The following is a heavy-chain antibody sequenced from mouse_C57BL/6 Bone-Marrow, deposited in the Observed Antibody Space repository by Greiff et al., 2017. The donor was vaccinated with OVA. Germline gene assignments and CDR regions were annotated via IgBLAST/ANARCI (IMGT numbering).Heavy chain of an antibody. CDR3: ARDDGYFFEY. Sequence: QVQLQQSGAEVVRPGASVKLSCKASGYTFTDHYINWVKQRPGQGLEWIARIYPGSGNTYYNEKFKGKATLTAEKSSNTAYMQLSSLTSEDSVVYFSARDDGYFFEYWGQGTTLTVSS. CDR1: GYTFTDHY. J-gene: IGHJ2*01. V-gene: IGHV1-76*01. D-gene: IGHD2-3*01. CDR2: IYPGSGNT.